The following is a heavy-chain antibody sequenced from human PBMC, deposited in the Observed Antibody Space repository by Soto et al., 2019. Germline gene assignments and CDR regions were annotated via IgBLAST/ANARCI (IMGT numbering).Heavy chain of an antibody. CDR1: GVTFSSYA. V-gene: IGHV1-69*13. CDR3: ARMGPVVRVYDFWSGYPTNWFDP. Sequence: SVKVSCKASGVTFSSYAISWVRQAPGQGLEWMGGIIPIFGTANYAQKFQGRVTITADESTSTAYMELSSLRSEDTAVYYCARMGPVVRVYDFWSGYPTNWFDPWGQGTLVTVSS. J-gene: IGHJ5*02. CDR2: IIPIFGTA. D-gene: IGHD3-3*01.